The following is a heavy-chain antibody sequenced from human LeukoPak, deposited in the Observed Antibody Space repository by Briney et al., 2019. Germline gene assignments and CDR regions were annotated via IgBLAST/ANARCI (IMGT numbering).Heavy chain of an antibody. D-gene: IGHD3-3*01. CDR2: ISYCGSNK. Sequence: AGTLRLSCAASGFTFSSYCMHWVRQAPGKGLEGVAVISYCGSNKYYADSVQGSFTISRENSRRTLYLQMNSVRGQDTAVYYCAKDENWRIRSGYAPEYWGAGNLVTV. V-gene: IGHV3-30*18. CDR3: AKDENWRIRSGYAPEY. CDR1: GFTFSSYC. J-gene: IGHJ4*02.